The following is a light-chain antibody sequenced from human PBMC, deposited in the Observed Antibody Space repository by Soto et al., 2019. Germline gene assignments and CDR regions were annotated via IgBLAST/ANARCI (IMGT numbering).Light chain of an antibody. J-gene: IGKJ2*01. V-gene: IGKV3-15*01. CDR3: QQYTNWPYT. Sequence: EIVMTQSPATLSVSPGERATLSCRASQSVSTNLAWYQQKPGQAPRLLIYAASVRATGIPARFSGSGSGTEFTLTISSLQSEDFAVYSCQQYTNWPYTFGQGTKLEIK. CDR1: QSVSTN. CDR2: AAS.